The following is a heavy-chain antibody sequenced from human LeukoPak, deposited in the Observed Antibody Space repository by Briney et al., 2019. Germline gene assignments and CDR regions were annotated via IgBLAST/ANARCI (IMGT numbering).Heavy chain of an antibody. Sequence: PGRSLSLSCAASGFTFTGYGFHWVRQAPGKGLEWVAVVWYDGTRKYYADSVKGRFTVSRDNSENTVYLQITGLRAEDTAVYHCARATDTTSHSGRFDPWGQGTLVTVSS. V-gene: IGHV3-33*01. CDR2: VWYDGTRK. CDR3: ARATDTTSHSGRFDP. D-gene: IGHD4-17*01. J-gene: IGHJ5*02. CDR1: GFTFTGYG.